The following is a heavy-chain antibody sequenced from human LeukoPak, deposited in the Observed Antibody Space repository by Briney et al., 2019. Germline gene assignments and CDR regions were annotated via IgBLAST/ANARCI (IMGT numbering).Heavy chain of an antibody. J-gene: IGHJ3*02. CDR2: INHSGST. CDR3: ARDGSGWADDAFDI. D-gene: IGHD6-19*01. Sequence: SETLSLTCAVYGGSFSGYYWSWIRQPPGRGPEWIGEINHSGSTNYNPSLKSRVTISVDTSKNQFSLKLSSVTAADTAVYYCARDGSGWADDAFDIWGQGTMVTVSS. CDR1: GGSFSGYY. V-gene: IGHV4-34*01.